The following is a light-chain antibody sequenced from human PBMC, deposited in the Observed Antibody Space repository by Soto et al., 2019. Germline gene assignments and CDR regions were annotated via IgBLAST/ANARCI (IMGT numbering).Light chain of an antibody. CDR1: SSDVGGYNY. CDR3: SSYAGSHSPAV. CDR2: DVS. J-gene: IGLJ1*01. V-gene: IGLV2-8*01. Sequence: QSALTQPPSASGSPGQSVTISCTGTSSDVGGYNYVSWYQQHPGKAPKLMIYDVSKRPSGVPDRFSGSKSGNTASLTVSGLQAEDEADYYCSSYAGSHSPAVFGTGTKLTVL.